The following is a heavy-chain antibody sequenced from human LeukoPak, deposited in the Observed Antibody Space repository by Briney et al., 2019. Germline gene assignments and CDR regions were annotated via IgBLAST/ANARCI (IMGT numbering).Heavy chain of an antibody. J-gene: IGHJ4*02. D-gene: IGHD4-17*01. CDR3: ASVDYGDY. CDR2: INAGNGNT. V-gene: IGHV1-3*01. CDR1: GYTFTSYA. Sequence: GASVKVSCKASGYTFTSYAMHWVRQAPGQRLEWMGWINAGNGNTQYSQKFQGRVTFTRDTSASTAYMELSSLRSEDTAVYYCASVDYGDYWSQGTLVTVSS.